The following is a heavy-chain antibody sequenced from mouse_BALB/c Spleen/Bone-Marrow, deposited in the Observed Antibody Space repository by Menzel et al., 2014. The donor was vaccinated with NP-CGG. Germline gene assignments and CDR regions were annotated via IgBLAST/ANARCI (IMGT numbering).Heavy chain of an antibody. CDR2: IWSGGST. V-gene: IGHV2-2*02. CDR3: ARDGYYAMDY. CDR1: GFSLXSYG. D-gene: IGHD2-3*01. Sequence: VKLVESGPGLVQPSQSLSITCTVSGFSLXSYGVHWVRQSPGKGLEWLGVIWSGGSTDYNAAFISRLSISKDNSKSXVFFKMNSLQANDTAIYYCARDGYYAMDYWGQGTSVTVSS. J-gene: IGHJ4*01.